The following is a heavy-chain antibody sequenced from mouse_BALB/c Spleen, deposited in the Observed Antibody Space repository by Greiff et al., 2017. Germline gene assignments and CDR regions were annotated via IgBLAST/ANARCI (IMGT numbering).Heavy chain of an antibody. J-gene: IGHJ2*01. Sequence: EVQLQESGPGLVKPSQSLSLTCSVTGYSITSGYYWNWIRQFPGNKLEWMGYISYDGSNNYNPSLKNRISITRDTSKNQFFLKLNSVTTEDTATYDCARDYRYNDGDYWGQGTTRTVSS. D-gene: IGHD2-14*01. V-gene: IGHV3-6*02. CDR1: GYSITSGYY. CDR3: ARDYRYNDGDY. CDR2: ISYDGSN.